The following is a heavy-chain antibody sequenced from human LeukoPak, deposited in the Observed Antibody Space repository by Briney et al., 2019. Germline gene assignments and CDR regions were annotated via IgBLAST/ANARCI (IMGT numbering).Heavy chain of an antibody. V-gene: IGHV3-21*01. D-gene: IGHD3-9*01. CDR1: GFTFSSYS. J-gene: IGHJ4*02. CDR3: ARHPYYDILTGYYYDY. Sequence: GESLKISCAASGFTFSSYSMNWVRQAPGKGLEWVSSISSSSSYIYYADSVKGRFTISRDNAKNSLYLQMNSLRAEDTAVYYCARHPYYDILTGYYYDYWGQGTLVTVSS. CDR2: ISSSSSYI.